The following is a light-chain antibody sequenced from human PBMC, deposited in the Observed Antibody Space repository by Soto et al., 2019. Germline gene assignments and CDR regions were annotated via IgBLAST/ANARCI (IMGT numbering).Light chain of an antibody. CDR3: QQYNNWPYT. CDR2: GAS. J-gene: IGKJ2*01. Sequence: EIVMTQSPAALSVSPGDGATLSCRAGQSVSSNLAWYPQKPGQAPRLLSYGASTRATGIPARFSGSGSGTEFTLTIRSLQSEDFAVYCCQQYNNWPYTFGQGTKLEIK. V-gene: IGKV3-15*01. CDR1: QSVSSN.